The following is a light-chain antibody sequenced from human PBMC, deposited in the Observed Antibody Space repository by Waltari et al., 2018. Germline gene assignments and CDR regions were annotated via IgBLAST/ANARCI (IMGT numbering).Light chain of an antibody. J-gene: IGKJ4*01. CDR1: QEIKQS. Sequence: DIHMTQSPSSLSAPVGDRVTITCQASQEIKQSLNWFHQKPGTAPEVLIFDASNSQTGAPSRFSGSGSGTDFTFTISSLQPEDMGTYYCQQYHSVPLTFGGGTTVEIK. CDR2: DAS. V-gene: IGKV1-33*01. CDR3: QQYHSVPLT.